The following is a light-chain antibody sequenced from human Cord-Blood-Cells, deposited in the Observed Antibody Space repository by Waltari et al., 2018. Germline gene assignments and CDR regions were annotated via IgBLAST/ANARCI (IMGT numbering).Light chain of an antibody. CDR2: GKN. J-gene: IGLJ2*01. CDR3: NTSERSDDLLV. CDR1: SLRSYY. Sequence: SSELTQDPAVSVALGQTVRITCQGDSLRSYYASWYQQKPGQALVLVIYGKNNRPSGIPDRFSGSSSGNTASLTITEAQAEDEANYYCNTSERSDDLLVYGGRNKLTVL. V-gene: IGLV3-19*01.